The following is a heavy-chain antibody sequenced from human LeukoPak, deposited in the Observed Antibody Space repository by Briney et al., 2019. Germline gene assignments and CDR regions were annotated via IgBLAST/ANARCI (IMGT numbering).Heavy chain of an antibody. J-gene: IGHJ4*02. D-gene: IGHD4-17*01. CDR2: VAGSGST. CDR3: VREGRTGDYEGY. Sequence: SETLSLTCSVSGGSLNYYYWSWIRQPAGGGLEWIGRVAGSGSTNYNPSLRSRATMSVDKTKDQFSLTLTAVTAADTAVYYCVREGRTGDYEGYWGQGTLVTISS. CDR1: GGSLNYYY. V-gene: IGHV4-4*07.